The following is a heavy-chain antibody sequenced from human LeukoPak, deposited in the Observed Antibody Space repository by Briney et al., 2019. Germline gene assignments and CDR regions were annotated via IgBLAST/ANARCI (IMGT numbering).Heavy chain of an antibody. Sequence: GGSLRLSCAASGFTFSTYWMDWVRQAPGKGLEWVANIKEDGSEKYYEDSVKGRFTISRDNAKNTLYLQMNSLRAEDTAVYYCARAGYCSSTSCYTTYYYYGMDVWGQGTTVTVSS. J-gene: IGHJ6*02. D-gene: IGHD2-2*02. CDR3: ARAGYCSSTSCYTTYYYYGMDV. V-gene: IGHV3-7*01. CDR2: IKEDGSEK. CDR1: GFTFSTYW.